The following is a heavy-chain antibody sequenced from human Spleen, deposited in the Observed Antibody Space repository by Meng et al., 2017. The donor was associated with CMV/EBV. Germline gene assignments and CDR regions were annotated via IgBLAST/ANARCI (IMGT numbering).Heavy chain of an antibody. D-gene: IGHD4-23*01. CDR1: GYPFTYDY. CDR2: INPNTGDT. J-gene: IGHJ5*02. V-gene: IGHV1-2*02. Sequence: CQTSGYPFTYDYIHWVRQAPGQGLEWMGWINPNTGDTNYAQNFQGRVSMTRDTSLSTAYMELRSLTSDDTAVYYCARDGGNLDWFDPWGQGTLVTVSS. CDR3: ARDGGNLDWFDP.